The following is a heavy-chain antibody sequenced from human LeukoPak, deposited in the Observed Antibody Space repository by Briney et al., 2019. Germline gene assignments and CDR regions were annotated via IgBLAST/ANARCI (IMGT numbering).Heavy chain of an antibody. V-gene: IGHV3-21*01. Sequence: PGGSLRLSCAASGFTFSSYSMNWVRQAPGKGLEWVSSISSSSSYIYYADSVKGRFTISRDNAKNSLYLQMNSLRAEDTAVYYCARGLAVTSGFDYWGQGTLVTVSS. CDR3: ARGLAVTSGFDY. CDR2: ISSSSSYI. CDR1: GFTFSSYS. J-gene: IGHJ4*02. D-gene: IGHD4-17*01.